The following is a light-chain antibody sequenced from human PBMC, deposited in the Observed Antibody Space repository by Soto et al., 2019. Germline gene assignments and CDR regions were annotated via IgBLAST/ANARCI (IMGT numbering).Light chain of an antibody. CDR3: QQRSNWIT. CDR1: QSVSSY. J-gene: IGKJ5*01. Sequence: EIVLTQSPATLSLSPGERATLSCRASQSVSSYLAWYQQKPGQAPRLLIYDASNRATGIPARFSGSGSGTEFSLTSSSLQPLDFAVYHCQQRSNWITFGQGTRQEIK. V-gene: IGKV3-11*01. CDR2: DAS.